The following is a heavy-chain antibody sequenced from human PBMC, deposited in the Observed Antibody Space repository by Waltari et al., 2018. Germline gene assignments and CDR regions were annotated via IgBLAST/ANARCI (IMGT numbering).Heavy chain of an antibody. CDR3: ANDPFITGTPSDY. J-gene: IGHJ4*02. V-gene: IGHV3-23*01. D-gene: IGHD1-7*01. CDR2: ISGSGGST. CDR1: GFTFSSHA. Sequence: EVQLLESGGGLVQPGGSLRLSCAASGFTFSSHAMSCVRQAPGKGLEWVSAISGSGGSTYYADSVKGRFTISRDNSKNTLYLQMNSLRAEDTAVYYCANDPFITGTPSDYWGQGTLVTVSS.